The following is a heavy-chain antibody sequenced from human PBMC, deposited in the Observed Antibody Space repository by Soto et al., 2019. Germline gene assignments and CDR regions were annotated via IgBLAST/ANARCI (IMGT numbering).Heavy chain of an antibody. V-gene: IGHV3-64D*06. CDR3: VKYRYFAC. CDR1: GFTLINYA. CDR2: ISSNGGST. J-gene: IGHJ4*02. Sequence: GSLRLSFSVSGFTLINYAMHWVRQAPGKGLEYVASISSNGGSTYYADSVKGSFTISGEKSKNTLYLHMSCLRSEDTGIYACVKYRYFACWGQGILVTVSS.